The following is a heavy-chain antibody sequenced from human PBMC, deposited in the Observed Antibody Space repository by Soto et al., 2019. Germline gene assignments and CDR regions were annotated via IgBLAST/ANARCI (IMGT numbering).Heavy chain of an antibody. CDR2: ISPKSGGT. J-gene: IGHJ4*02. D-gene: IGHD6-19*01. CDR1: GYTFINYY. V-gene: IGHV1-2*02. CDR3: ARPPGYISGWHYFDL. Sequence: ASVKVSCKASGYTFINYYMHWVRQAPGQGFEWIGRISPKSGGTNYAQKFQGRVRMTWDTSLKTAYMELSSLKSDDTDVYYCARPPGYISGWHYFDLWGQGTLVTVSS.